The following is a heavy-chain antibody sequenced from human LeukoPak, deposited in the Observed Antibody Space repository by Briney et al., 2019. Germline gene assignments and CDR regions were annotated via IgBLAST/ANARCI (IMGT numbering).Heavy chain of an antibody. J-gene: IGHJ4*02. CDR3: ARVPSIAAAGPYYDC. CDR2: INPNSGGT. Sequence: ASVKVSCKASGYTFTGYYMHWVRQAPGQGLEGMGWINPNSGGTNYAQKFQGRVTMTRDTSISTAYMELSRLRSDDTAVYYCARVPSIAAAGPYYDCWGQGTVVAVSA. D-gene: IGHD6-13*01. CDR1: GYTFTGYY. V-gene: IGHV1-2*02.